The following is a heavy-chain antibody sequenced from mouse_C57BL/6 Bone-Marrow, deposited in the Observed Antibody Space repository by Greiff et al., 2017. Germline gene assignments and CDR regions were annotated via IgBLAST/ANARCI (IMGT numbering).Heavy chain of an antibody. Sequence: QVQLQQPGAELVMPGASVKLSCKASGYTFTSYWMHWVKQRPGQGLEWIGEIDPSDSYTNYNQKFKGKSTLTVDKSSSTAYMQISSLTSEDAAVYYCARHYYGSSHWGQGTLVTVSA. D-gene: IGHD1-1*01. V-gene: IGHV1-69*01. J-gene: IGHJ3*01. CDR1: GYTFTSYW. CDR3: ARHYYGSSH. CDR2: IDPSDSYT.